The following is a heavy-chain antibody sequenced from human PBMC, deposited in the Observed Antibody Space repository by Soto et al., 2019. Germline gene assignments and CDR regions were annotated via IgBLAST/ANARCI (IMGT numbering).Heavy chain of an antibody. D-gene: IGHD7-27*01. CDR3: ARGRPGDRRDRYWYFDL. CDR2: TYYRSKWYN. J-gene: IGHJ2*01. V-gene: IGHV6-1*01. CDR1: GDSVSSNSAA. Sequence: KQSQTLSLTCAISGDSVSSNSAAWNWIRQSPSRGLEWLGRTYYRSKWYNDYAVSVKSRITINPDTSKNQFSLQLNTVTPEDAAVYYCARGRPGDRRDRYWYFDLWGRGTLVTVSS.